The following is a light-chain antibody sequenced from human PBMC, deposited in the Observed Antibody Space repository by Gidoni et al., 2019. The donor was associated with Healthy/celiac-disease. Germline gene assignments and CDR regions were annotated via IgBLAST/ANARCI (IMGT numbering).Light chain of an antibody. CDR1: QGISNS. J-gene: IGKJ2*01. CDR2: AAS. V-gene: IGKV1-NL1*01. CDR3: QQYYSTPHT. Sequence: DIQMTPSPSSLSASVGDRVTITCRASQGISNSLAWYQQTPGKAPKLLLYAASRLESGVPSRFSGSGSGTDYTLTISSLQHEDFATYYCQQYYSTPHTFGQGTKLEIK.